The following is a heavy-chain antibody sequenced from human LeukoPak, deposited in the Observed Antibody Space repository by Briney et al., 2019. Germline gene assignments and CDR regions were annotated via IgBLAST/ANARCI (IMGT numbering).Heavy chain of an antibody. D-gene: IGHD2-15*01. CDR1: GGTFSSYA. V-gene: IGHV1-2*02. J-gene: IGHJ4*02. CDR3: ARVGYCSGDRCYLHFDY. Sequence: GASVKVSCKASGGTFSSYAISWVRQAPGQGVEWMGWINPKNGDTNYAQKFQGRVTMTRDTSISTVYMELNRLTSDDTALYYCARVGYCSGDRCYLHFDYWGQGTLVTVSS. CDR2: INPKNGDT.